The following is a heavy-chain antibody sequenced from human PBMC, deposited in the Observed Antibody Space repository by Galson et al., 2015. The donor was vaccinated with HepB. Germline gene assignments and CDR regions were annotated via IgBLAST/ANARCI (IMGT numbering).Heavy chain of an antibody. V-gene: IGHV1-18*01. D-gene: IGHD5-24*01. CDR1: GYTFIRYG. J-gene: IGHJ4*02. Sequence: SVKVSCKASGYTFIRYGISWVRQAPGQGLEWIGWISTYNGDANYAQHLQGRVTITTDTSTTPISTAYMELRSLRSDDTAVYYCAMAGMATMGGPTFDDWGQGTLVTVSS. CDR3: AMAGMATMGGPTFDD. CDR2: ISTYNGDA.